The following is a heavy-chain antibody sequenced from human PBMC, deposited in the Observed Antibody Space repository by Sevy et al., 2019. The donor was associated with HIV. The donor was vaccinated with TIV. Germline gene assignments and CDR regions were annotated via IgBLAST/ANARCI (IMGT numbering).Heavy chain of an antibody. CDR2: IYHSRST. Sequence: SETLSLTCAVSGGSISSDNFWSWVRQPPGKGLEWIGVIYHSRSTNYSPSLGSRVTMSVDKSKNHFSLRLTSVTAADTSVYFCASLQGEYSDSVAFSMFFFDYWGQGALVTVSS. CDR1: GGSISSDNF. J-gene: IGHJ4*02. CDR3: ASLQGEYSDSVAFSMFFFDY. D-gene: IGHD3-22*01. V-gene: IGHV4-4*02.